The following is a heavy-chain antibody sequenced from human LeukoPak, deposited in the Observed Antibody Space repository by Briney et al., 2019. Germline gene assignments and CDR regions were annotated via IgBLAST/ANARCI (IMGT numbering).Heavy chain of an antibody. CDR2: INGNNGKT. J-gene: IGHJ6*03. D-gene: IGHD2-15*01. Sequence: ASVKVSCKASGYTFTSYGINWVRQAPGQGLEWMGWINGNNGKTNYAQKLQGRVTMTTGTSTSTVYMELRSLRSDDTAVYHCARGTVSGQDYYYMDVWGTGTTVSVSS. CDR3: ARGTVSGQDYYYMDV. CDR1: GYTFTSYG. V-gene: IGHV1-18*01.